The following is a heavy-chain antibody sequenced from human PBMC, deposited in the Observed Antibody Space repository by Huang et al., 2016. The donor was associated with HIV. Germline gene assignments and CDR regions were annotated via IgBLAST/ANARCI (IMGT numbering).Heavy chain of an antibody. CDR2: SSGSRGNT. Sequence: EVQLLESGGGLVQPGGSLRLSCTASEFTGRSYGMGWVRQAPGKGRGWVSTSSGSRGNTYYGDSGKGRFTSSRDKSKNTLYLQMNSLRAEDTAVYFCAKKGGLTGFQPLDYWGQGTQVTVSS. V-gene: IGHV3-23*01. CDR3: AKKGGLTGFQPLDY. J-gene: IGHJ4*02. D-gene: IGHD2-8*02. CDR1: EFTGRSYG.